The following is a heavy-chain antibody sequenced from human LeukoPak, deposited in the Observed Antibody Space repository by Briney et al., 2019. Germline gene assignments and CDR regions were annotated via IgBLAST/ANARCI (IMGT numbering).Heavy chain of an antibody. V-gene: IGHV3-7*01. CDR3: ARYRAFDI. Sequence: GGSLRLSCAGSGFTFSSYWMSWVRQAPGKGLEWVANIKQDGSEKYYVDSVKGRFTISRDNAKNSLFLQMNSLRVEDTAVYYCARYRAFDIWGQGTMVTVPS. CDR2: IKQDGSEK. CDR1: GFTFSSYW. J-gene: IGHJ3*02.